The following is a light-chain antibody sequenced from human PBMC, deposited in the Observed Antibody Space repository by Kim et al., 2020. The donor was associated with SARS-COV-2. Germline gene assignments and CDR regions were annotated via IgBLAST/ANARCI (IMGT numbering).Light chain of an antibody. V-gene: IGKV1-39*01. CDR2: DAS. Sequence: SASVGDRVTITCRASQTISTELTWYQKKPGKAPKLLRYDASSLQSGAPSRFSGSGSGTDFTRTISNLQPKDFATYYCQQSYNLITFGQGTRLEIK. J-gene: IGKJ5*01. CDR1: QTISTE. CDR3: QQSYNLIT.